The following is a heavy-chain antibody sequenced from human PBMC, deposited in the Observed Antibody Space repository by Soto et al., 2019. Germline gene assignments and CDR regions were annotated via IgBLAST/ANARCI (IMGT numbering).Heavy chain of an antibody. CDR2: IYYSGST. CDR1: GGSISSGDYY. J-gene: IGHJ3*02. Sequence: QVQLQESGPGLVKPSQTLSLTCTVSGGSISSGDYYWSWIRQPPGKGLEWIGYIYYSGSTYYNPSLKSRVTISVDTSKNQFSLKLSSVTAADTAVYYCASPNYYDRSGYYWGAFDIWGQGKMVTVSS. D-gene: IGHD3-22*01. CDR3: ASPNYYDRSGYYWGAFDI. V-gene: IGHV4-30-4*01.